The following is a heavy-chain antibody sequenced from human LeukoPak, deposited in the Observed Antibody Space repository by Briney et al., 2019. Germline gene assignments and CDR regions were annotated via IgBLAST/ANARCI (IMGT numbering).Heavy chain of an antibody. CDR2: TYYSGST. J-gene: IGHJ4*02. V-gene: IGHV4-59*01. Sequence: SETLSLTCTVSGGSISSYYWSWIRQPPGKGLEWIGYTYYSGSTNYNPSLKSRVTMSVDTSKNQFSLKLSSVTAADTAVYYCARETPEGFYVWGSYRYWDYWGQGTLVTVSS. D-gene: IGHD3-16*02. CDR3: ARETPEGFYVWGSYRYWDY. CDR1: GGSISSYY.